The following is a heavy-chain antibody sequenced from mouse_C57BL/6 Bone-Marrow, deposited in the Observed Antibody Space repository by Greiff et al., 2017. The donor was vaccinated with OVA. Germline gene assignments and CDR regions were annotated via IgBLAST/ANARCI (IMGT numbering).Heavy chain of an antibody. CDR1: GYAFSSSW. CDR3: ARTDSYGSDY. D-gene: IGHD1-1*01. Sequence: QVQLQQSGPELVKPGASVKISCKASGYAFSSSWMTWVQQRPGKGLEWIGRIYPGDGDTNYNGTFKGKATLTADKSSSTAYMQLSSLTSEDSAASFCARTDSYGSDYWGQGTLVTVSA. J-gene: IGHJ2*01. CDR2: IYPGDGDT. V-gene: IGHV1-82*01.